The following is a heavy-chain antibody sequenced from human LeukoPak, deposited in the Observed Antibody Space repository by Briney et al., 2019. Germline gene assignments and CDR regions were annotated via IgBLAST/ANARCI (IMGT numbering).Heavy chain of an antibody. Sequence: PGGSLRLSCAASGFSFSTYGMHWVRQTPGKGLEWVAVISYAGTHEYYGDSVKGRFTISRDNSKNTLYLQMSSLRAEDTAIYYCAKTPSTEGSNWFFFDYWGQGTLVTVSS. V-gene: IGHV3-30*18. CDR2: ISYAGTHE. J-gene: IGHJ4*02. CDR3: AKTPSTEGSNWFFFDY. CDR1: GFSFSTYG. D-gene: IGHD5-24*01.